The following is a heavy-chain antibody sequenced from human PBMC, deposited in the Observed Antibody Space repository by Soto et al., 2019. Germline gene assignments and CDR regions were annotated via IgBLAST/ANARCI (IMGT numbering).Heavy chain of an antibody. Sequence: ASVKVSCKASGCTFTSYNINWVRQAPGQGLEWVAGSNSNSGNSDHAQKFQGRLTVTRDTYISTAYMELSSLRSDDTAVYYCVLLGVFDHWGQGTMVTVYS. V-gene: IGHV1-8*01. CDR2: SNSNSGNS. CDR3: VLLGVFDH. D-gene: IGHD3-3*01. J-gene: IGHJ4*02. CDR1: GCTFTSYN.